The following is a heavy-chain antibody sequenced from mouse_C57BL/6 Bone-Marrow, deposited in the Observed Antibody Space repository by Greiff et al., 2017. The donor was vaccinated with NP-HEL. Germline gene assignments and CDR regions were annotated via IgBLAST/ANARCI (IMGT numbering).Heavy chain of an antibody. CDR2: IRYDGSN. CDR1: GYSIISGYY. Sequence: VQLKESGPGLVKPSQSLSLTCSVTGYSIISGYYWNWIRQFPGNKLEWMAYIRYDGSNNYNPSLKNRIPITRDISKNQFFLKLTSVTTEDTATYYCAREGGYYGSPFAYWGQGTLVTVSA. D-gene: IGHD1-1*01. J-gene: IGHJ3*01. V-gene: IGHV3-6*01. CDR3: AREGGYYGSPFAY.